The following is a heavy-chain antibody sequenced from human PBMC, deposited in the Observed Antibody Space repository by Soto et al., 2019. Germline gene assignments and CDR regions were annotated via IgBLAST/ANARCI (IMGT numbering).Heavy chain of an antibody. V-gene: IGHV3-30-3*01. CDR3: SRGPALLETLVTAAMSHYYYYYGMDV. CDR2: ISYDGSNK. J-gene: IGHJ6*01. Sequence: QVQLVESGGGVVQPGRSLRLSCAASGFTFSSYAMHWVRQAPGKGLEWVAVISYDGSNKYYADSVKGRFTISRDNSKNTLYLKMNSLRAEDTGVYYCSRGPALLETLVTAAMSHYYYYYGMDVW. CDR1: GFTFSSYA. D-gene: IGHD2-2*01.